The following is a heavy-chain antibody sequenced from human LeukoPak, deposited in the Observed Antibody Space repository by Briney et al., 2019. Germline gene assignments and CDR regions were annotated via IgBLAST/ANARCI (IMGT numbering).Heavy chain of an antibody. CDR2: IYTSGST. D-gene: IGHD6-13*01. CDR3: ASQLVWEYYYYYYMDV. V-gene: IGHV4-4*07. J-gene: IGHJ6*03. Sequence: SETLSLTCTVSGGSISSYYWSWIRQPAGKGLEWIGRIYTSGSTNYNPPLKSRVTMSVDTSKNQFSLKLSSVTAADTAVYYCASQLVWEYYYYYYMDVWGKGTTVTVSS. CDR1: GGSISSYY.